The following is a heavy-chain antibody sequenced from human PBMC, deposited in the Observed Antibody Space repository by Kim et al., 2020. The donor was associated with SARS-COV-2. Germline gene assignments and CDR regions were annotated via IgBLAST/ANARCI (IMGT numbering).Heavy chain of an antibody. CDR2: ISSSSSYT. J-gene: IGHJ6*02. CDR3: ARAKHGYCSGGSCYVYRPLYYYDYGMDV. Sequence: GGSLRLSCAASGFTFSDYYMSWIRQAPGKGLEWVSYISSSSSYTNYADSVKGRFTISRDNAKNSLYLQMNSLRAEDTAVYYCARAKHGYCSGGSCYVYRPLYYYDYGMDVWGQGTTVTVSS. CDR1: GFTFSDYY. V-gene: IGHV3-11*05. D-gene: IGHD2-15*01.